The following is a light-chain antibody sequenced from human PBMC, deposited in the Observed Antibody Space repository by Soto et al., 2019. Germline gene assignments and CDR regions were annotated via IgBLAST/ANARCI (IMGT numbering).Light chain of an antibody. Sequence: EIVLTQSPGTLSLSPGERATLSCRASQSVTSGYLGWYQQKPGQAPRLLIYGASSRATGISDRFSGSGSGTDFTLNISRLEPEDFAVYYCQQYATSPPMYTFGQGTKGEIK. CDR2: GAS. CDR1: QSVTSGY. CDR3: QQYATSPPMYT. V-gene: IGKV3-20*01. J-gene: IGKJ2*01.